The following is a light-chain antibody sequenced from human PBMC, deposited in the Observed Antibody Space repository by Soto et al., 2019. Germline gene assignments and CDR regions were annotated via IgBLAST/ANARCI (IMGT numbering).Light chain of an antibody. CDR1: QSISSW. CDR2: DAS. J-gene: IGKJ1*01. Sequence: DSQMTQSPSTLSASVGDRVTSTCRASQSISSWLAWYQQKPGKAPKLLIYDASALPRGVPSRFSGSGSGTEFTLTISSLQPDDFATYYCQQYNSYSWTFGQGTKVDI. CDR3: QQYNSYSWT. V-gene: IGKV1-5*01.